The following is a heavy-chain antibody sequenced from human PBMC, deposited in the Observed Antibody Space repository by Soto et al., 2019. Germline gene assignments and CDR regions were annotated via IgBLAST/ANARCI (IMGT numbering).Heavy chain of an antibody. V-gene: IGHV3-23*01. CDR2: ISGSAYST. Sequence: GWSLRLSCTASGFTFSSHAMSWVRQAPGKGLEWVSGISGSAYSTYYADSVEGRFTISRDNSKSTLYLQINSLRADDTAVYYLAKEPHSCGQGPQVTVT. CDR3: AKEPHS. CDR1: GFTFSSHA. J-gene: IGHJ4*02.